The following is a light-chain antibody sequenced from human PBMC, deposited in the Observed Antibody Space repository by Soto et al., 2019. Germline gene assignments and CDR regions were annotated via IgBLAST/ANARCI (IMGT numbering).Light chain of an antibody. V-gene: IGKV1D-16*01. CDR3: QQYRNYPLT. J-gene: IGKJ4*01. Sequence: DIQMTQSPSSLSASVGDRVTITCRASQDISTGLAWYQQKPGEAPKSLIYFATTLQSGVPSRFSGSGSGTEFTLTISSLQPEDFATYFCQQYRNYPLTFGGGTKVDIK. CDR2: FAT. CDR1: QDISTG.